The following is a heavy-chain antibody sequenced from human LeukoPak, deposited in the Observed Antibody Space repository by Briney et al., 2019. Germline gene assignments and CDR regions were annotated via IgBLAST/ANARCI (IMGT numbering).Heavy chain of an antibody. CDR1: GFTFSSYT. J-gene: IGHJ6*03. CDR3: AIDESSSWIRVLDYYYLDV. Sequence: PGGSLTLSCAASGFTFSSYTMNWVRQAPGKGLEWVSSISASSKYIYYAPSVRGRFTISRDNARNSLYLQMSSLRADDTAVYLCAIDESSSWIRVLDYYYLDVWGKGTTVTVSS. CDR2: ISASSKYI. V-gene: IGHV3-21*01. D-gene: IGHD6-13*01.